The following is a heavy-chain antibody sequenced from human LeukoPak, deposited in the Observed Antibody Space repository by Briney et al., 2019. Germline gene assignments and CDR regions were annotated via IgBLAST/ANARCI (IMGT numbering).Heavy chain of an antibody. J-gene: IGHJ4*02. CDR3: ARVDDFTYDF. CDR1: GFTFSSYS. V-gene: IGHV3-21*01. CDR2: ISSSSSYI. Sequence: GGSLRLSCAASGFTFSSYSMNSVRQAPGKGLEWVSSISSSSSYIYYADSVKGRFTISRDNAKISLFLQMGSLRPEDMAVYYCARVDDFTYDFWGQGTLVTVSS. D-gene: IGHD2-2*03.